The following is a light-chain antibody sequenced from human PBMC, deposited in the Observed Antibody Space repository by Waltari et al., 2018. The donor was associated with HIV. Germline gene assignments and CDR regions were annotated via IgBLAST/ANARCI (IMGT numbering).Light chain of an antibody. V-gene: IGKV3-15*01. CDR2: GAS. J-gene: IGKJ5*01. Sequence: EIVMTQSPATLSVSPGERATLSCRATQSVSSNLAWYQQKPGQAPRLLIYGASTRATGIPDMFSGSGSGTEFTLTITSLQSEDFAVYYCQQYNNWPPITFGQGTRLEIK. CDR3: QQYNNWPPIT. CDR1: QSVSSN.